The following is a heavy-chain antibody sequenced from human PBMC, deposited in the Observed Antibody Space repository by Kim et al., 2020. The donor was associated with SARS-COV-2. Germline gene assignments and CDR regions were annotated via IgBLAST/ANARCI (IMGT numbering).Heavy chain of an antibody. CDR3: ASAGVGAVGWVDP. J-gene: IGHJ5*02. D-gene: IGHD1-26*01. V-gene: IGHV4-59*01. CDR1: GGSIRSYY. CDR2: VYHTGNT. Sequence: SETLSLTCTVSGGSIRSYYWTWIRQPPGKRLEWIGYVYHTGNTNYNPSLRGRVTISLDTSKRQFSLTLTSVTAADTAVYYCASAGVGAVGWVDPWGQGTLVCVSS.